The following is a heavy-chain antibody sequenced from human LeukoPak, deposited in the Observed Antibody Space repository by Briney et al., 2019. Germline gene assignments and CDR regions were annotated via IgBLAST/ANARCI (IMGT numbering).Heavy chain of an antibody. V-gene: IGHV4-59*01. CDR2: IYYSGST. Sequence: SETLSLTCTVSGGSLSSYYWSWIRQPPGKGLEWIGYIYYSGSTNYNPSLKSRVTISVDTSKNQFSLKLSSVTAADTAVYYCARAQTYYDILTGYRWAWFDPWGQGTLVTVSS. CDR3: ARAQTYYDILTGYRWAWFDP. D-gene: IGHD3-9*01. J-gene: IGHJ5*02. CDR1: GGSLSSYY.